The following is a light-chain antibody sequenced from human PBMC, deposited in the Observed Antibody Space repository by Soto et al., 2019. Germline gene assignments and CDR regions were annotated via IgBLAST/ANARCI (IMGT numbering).Light chain of an antibody. J-gene: IGLJ2*01. CDR3: SSYTSSGV. CDR1: SSDIGTYNY. CDR2: EVS. Sequence: QSALTQPASVSGSPGQSITISCTGTSSDIGTYNYVSWYQHYPGKAPKLLIYEVSNRPSGVSSRFSGSKSGNTASLTISGLQAEDEADYYCSSYTSSGVFGGGTKLTVL. V-gene: IGLV2-14*01.